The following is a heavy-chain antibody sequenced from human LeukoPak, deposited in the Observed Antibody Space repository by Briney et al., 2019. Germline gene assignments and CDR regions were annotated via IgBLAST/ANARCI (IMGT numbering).Heavy chain of an antibody. CDR2: ISGSGGNT. J-gene: IGHJ4*02. Sequence: PGGSLRLSCAASGFTFSSYAMSWVRQAPGQGLERVSPISGSGGNTYYADSVKGRFTISRDNSKNTLYLQMNGLRAEDTAVYYCARGQLRFDYWGQETLVTVSS. V-gene: IGHV3-23*01. CDR3: ARGQLRFDY. CDR1: GFTFSSYA. D-gene: IGHD5-18*01.